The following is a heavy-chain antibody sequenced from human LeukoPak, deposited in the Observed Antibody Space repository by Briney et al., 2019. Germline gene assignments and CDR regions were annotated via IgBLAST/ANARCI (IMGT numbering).Heavy chain of an antibody. Sequence: GGSLRLSCAASGFTFSSYAMSWVRQAPGKGLEWVSAISGSGGSTYYADSVKGRITISRDNSKNTLYLQMNSLRAEDTAVYYCAKWRVYQLLGYYFDYWGQGTLVTVSS. CDR2: ISGSGGST. J-gene: IGHJ4*02. D-gene: IGHD2-2*01. V-gene: IGHV3-23*01. CDR1: GFTFSSYA. CDR3: AKWRVYQLLGYYFDY.